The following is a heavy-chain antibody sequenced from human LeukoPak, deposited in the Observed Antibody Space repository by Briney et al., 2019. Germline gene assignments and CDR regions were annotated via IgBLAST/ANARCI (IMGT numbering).Heavy chain of an antibody. CDR1: GFTFSSYS. CDR2: ISSSSSTI. V-gene: IGHV3-48*01. Sequence: GGSLRLSCAASGFTFSSYSMNWVRQAPGKGLEWVSYISSSSSTIYYADSVKGRFTISRDNAKNSLYLQMNSLRVEDTAMYYCARGGAARPDYWGQGTLVTVSS. J-gene: IGHJ4*02. CDR3: ARGGAARPDY. D-gene: IGHD6-6*01.